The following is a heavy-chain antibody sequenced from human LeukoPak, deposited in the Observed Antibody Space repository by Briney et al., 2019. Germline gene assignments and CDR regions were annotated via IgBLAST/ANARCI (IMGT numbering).Heavy chain of an antibody. V-gene: IGHV4-39*01. CDR1: GGSISSSRYY. CDR3: ARHRPESGFWSGYYGQGPADYFDY. Sequence: SETLSLTCTVSGGSISSSRYYWGWIRQPPGKGLEWIGSIYYSGSTYYNPSLKSRVTISVDTSKNQFSLKLSSVTAADTAVYYCARHRPESGFWSGYYGQGPADYFDYWGQGTLVTVSS. CDR2: IYYSGST. D-gene: IGHD3-3*01. J-gene: IGHJ4*02.